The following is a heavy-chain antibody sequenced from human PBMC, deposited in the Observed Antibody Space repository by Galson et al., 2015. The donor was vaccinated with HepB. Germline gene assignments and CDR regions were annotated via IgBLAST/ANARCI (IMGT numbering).Heavy chain of an antibody. CDR2: ISSSSSYI. J-gene: IGHJ4*02. D-gene: IGHD3-22*01. CDR3: ARAPRGGDSSG. V-gene: IGHV3-21*01. Sequence: SLRLSCAASGFTFSSYSMNWVRQAPGKGLEWVSSISSSSSYIYYADSVKGRFTISRDNAKNSLYLQMNSLRAEDTAVYYCARAPRGGDSSGWGQGTLVTVSS. CDR1: GFTFSSYS.